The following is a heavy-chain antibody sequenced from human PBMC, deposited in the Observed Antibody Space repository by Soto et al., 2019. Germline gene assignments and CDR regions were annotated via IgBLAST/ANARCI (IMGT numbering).Heavy chain of an antibody. CDR1: GFSFSYYW. J-gene: IGHJ4*02. D-gene: IGHD4-17*01. Sequence: GGSLRLSCAPSGFSFSYYWMHWVRQTPEKGLVWVARIYSDGSATTYADSVKGRFTISRDNSKNTLYLQMNSLRADDTAVYYCARGNYGGFHDWGQGTLVTVSS. V-gene: IGHV3-74*03. CDR3: ARGNYGGFHD. CDR2: IYSDGSAT.